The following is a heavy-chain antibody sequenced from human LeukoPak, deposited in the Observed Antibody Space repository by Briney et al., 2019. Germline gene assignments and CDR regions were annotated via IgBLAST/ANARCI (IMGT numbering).Heavy chain of an antibody. D-gene: IGHD3-10*01. CDR1: GYTFTAHY. V-gene: IGHV1-2*02. J-gene: IGHJ2*01. Sequence: ASVTVPCKASGYTFTAHYIHWVRQAPGKGLEWMGWIDPNSGGTNYAQKFLGSVTMTGDTSINTAFMELSRLRSDDTAIYYCARGRGTTMVRGVITNYFDLWGRGSLVTVSS. CDR3: ARGRGTTMVRGVITNYFDL. CDR2: IDPNSGGT.